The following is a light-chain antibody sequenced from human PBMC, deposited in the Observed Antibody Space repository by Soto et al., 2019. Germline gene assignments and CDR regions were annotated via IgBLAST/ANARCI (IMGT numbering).Light chain of an antibody. V-gene: IGKV3-20*01. CDR2: GAS. J-gene: IGKJ1*01. CDR3: QQYVNSLTWT. CDR1: QSVASNY. Sequence: EIVLTQSPGTLSLSPGERAALSCRASQSVASNYLAWYQQKPGQAPRLLIYGASIRATGIPDRFSGSGSGTDFTLTISRLEPEDFAMYYCQQYVNSLTWTFGQGTKVDIK.